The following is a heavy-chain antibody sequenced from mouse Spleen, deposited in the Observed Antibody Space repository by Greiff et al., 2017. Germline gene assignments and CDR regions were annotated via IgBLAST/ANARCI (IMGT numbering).Heavy chain of an antibody. V-gene: IGHV1-14*01. CDR3: ARTHYGNPYYFDY. CDR2: INPYNDGT. J-gene: IGHJ2*01. D-gene: IGHD2-1*01. CDR1: GYTFTSYV. Sequence: EVKLMESGPELVKPGASVKMSCKASGYTFTSYVMHWVKQKPGQGLEWIGYINPYNDGTKYNEKFKGKATLTSDKSSSTAYMELSSLTSEDSAVYYCARTHYGNPYYFDYWGQGTTLTVSS.